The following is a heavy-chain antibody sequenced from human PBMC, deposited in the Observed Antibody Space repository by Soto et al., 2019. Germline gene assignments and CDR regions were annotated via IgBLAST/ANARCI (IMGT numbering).Heavy chain of an antibody. V-gene: IGHV1-46*01. D-gene: IGHD6-19*01. CDR3: AGDLIAVADYYYYYYGMDV. Sequence: ASVKVSCKASGYTFTSYYMHWVRQAPGQGLEWMGIINPSCGITTYAQKFQGRVTMTRDTSTSTAYMELSSLRSEDTAVYYCAGDLIAVADYYYYYYGMDVWGQGTLVTVSS. CDR1: GYTFTSYY. CDR2: INPSCGIT. J-gene: IGHJ6*02.